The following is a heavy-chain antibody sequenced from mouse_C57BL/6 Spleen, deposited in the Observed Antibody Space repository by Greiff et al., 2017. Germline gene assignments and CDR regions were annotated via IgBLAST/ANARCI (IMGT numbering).Heavy chain of an antibody. V-gene: IGHV1-52*01. D-gene: IGHD4-1*01. CDR1: GYTFTSYW. J-gene: IGHJ4*01. CDR2: IDPSDSET. Sequence: QVQLQQPGAELVRPGSSVKLSCKASGYTFTSYWMHWVKQRPIQGLEWIGNIDPSDSETHYNQKFKDKATLTVDKSSSTAYMQLSSLTSEDSAVYYCLTGTNYYAMDYWGQGTSVTVSS. CDR3: LTGTNYYAMDY.